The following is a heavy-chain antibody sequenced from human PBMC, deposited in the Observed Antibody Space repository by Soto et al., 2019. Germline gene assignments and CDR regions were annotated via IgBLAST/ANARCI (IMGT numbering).Heavy chain of an antibody. V-gene: IGHV4-59*01. CDR2: IYYSGST. D-gene: IGHD4-17*01. CDR3: ASRTV. J-gene: IGHJ4*02. CDR1: GGSISSYY. Sequence: PSETLSLTCTVSGGSISSYYWSWIRQPPGKGLEWIGYIYYSGSTNHNPSLKSRVTISVDTSKNQFSLKLSSVTAADTAVYYCASRTVWSQGTLVTVSS.